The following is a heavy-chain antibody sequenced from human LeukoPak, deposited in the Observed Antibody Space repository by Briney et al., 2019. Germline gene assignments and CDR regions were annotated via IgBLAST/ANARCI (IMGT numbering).Heavy chain of an antibody. D-gene: IGHD3-3*01. CDR3: ARSLYDSWTGYHHGSDI. Sequence: AGGSLRLSCAASGFTFSSYWMTWVRQAPGKGLEWVANIKQDGSEKYYVDSVKGRFTISRDNAKISLFLEMKSLRAEDTAVYYCARSLYDSWTGYHHGSDIWGQGTMVTVSS. J-gene: IGHJ3*02. CDR1: GFTFSSYW. V-gene: IGHV3-7*01. CDR2: IKQDGSEK.